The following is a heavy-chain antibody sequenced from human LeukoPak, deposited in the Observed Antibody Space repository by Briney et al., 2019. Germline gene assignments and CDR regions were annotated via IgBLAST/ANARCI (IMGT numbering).Heavy chain of an antibody. CDR3: AKDLHDYGDYYFDY. V-gene: IGHV3-30*18. CDR1: GFTFSSYG. D-gene: IGHD4-17*01. CDR2: ISYDGSNK. J-gene: IGHJ4*02. Sequence: GGSLRLSCAASGFTFSSYGMHWVRQAPGKGLEWVAVISYDGSNKYYADSVKGRFTISRDNSKNTLYLQMNSLRAEDTAVYYCAKDLHDYGDYYFDYWGQGTLVTVSS.